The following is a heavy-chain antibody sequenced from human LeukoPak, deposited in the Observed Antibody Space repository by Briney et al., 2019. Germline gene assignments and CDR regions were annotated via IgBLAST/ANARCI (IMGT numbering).Heavy chain of an antibody. V-gene: IGHV4-4*07. CDR1: GGSISSYY. J-gene: IGHJ4*02. CDR3: ARHSGMTTVTAYLDY. CDR2: IYSSGST. Sequence: SETLSLTCTVSGGSISSYYWSWIRQPAGKGLEWIGRIYSSGSTNYNPSLKSRVTISVDTSKNQFSLKLSSVIAADTAMYYCARHSGMTTVTAYLDYWGQGTLVTVSS. D-gene: IGHD4-17*01.